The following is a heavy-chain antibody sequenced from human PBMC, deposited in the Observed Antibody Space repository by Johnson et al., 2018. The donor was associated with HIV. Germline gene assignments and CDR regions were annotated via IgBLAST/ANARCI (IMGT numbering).Heavy chain of an antibody. CDR1: GFTFDDYA. Sequence: VQLVESGGGVVQPGRSLKLSCAASGFTFDDYAMHWVRQTPGKGLEWVSGIDWTGANAGYADSVKGRFTIFRDNAKNSLYIQMSGLREEDTALYYCARHAGGDCTYGLFQNWGRGTLVTVSS. J-gene: IGHJ1*01. D-gene: IGHD2-21*02. CDR3: ARHAGGDCTYGLFQN. CDR2: IDWTGANA. V-gene: IGHV3-20*04.